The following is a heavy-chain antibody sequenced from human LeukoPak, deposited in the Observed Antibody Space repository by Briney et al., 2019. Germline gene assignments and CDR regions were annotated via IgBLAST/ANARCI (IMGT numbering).Heavy chain of an antibody. Sequence: GGSLRLSCAASGFTVSSNYMSWVRQAPGKGLEWVSVIYSGGSTYYADSVKGRFTISRDNAKNSLYLQMNSLRAEDTAVYYCARTPRGEGYYYDSSGYYYYYYGMDVWGQGTTVTVSS. CDR3: ARTPRGEGYYYDSSGYYYYYYGMDV. J-gene: IGHJ6*02. CDR2: IYSGGST. CDR1: GFTVSSNY. D-gene: IGHD3-22*01. V-gene: IGHV3-66*01.